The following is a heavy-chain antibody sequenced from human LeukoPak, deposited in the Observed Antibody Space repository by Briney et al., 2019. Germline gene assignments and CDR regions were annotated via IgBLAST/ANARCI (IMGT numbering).Heavy chain of an antibody. Sequence: ASVTVSFMSTLCTFTDYYMHWVRQAPGQGLEGMGCINPNSGGTNYAQKFQGRVTMTRDTSISTAYMELSRLRSDDTAVYYWARDSQQPPPNWFDPWGQGTLVTVSS. CDR1: LCTFTDYY. V-gene: IGHV1-2*02. CDR3: ARDSQQPPPNWFDP. D-gene: IGHD6-13*01. J-gene: IGHJ5*02. CDR2: INPNSGGT.